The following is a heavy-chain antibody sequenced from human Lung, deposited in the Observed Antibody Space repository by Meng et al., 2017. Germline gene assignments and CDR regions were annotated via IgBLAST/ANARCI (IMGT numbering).Heavy chain of an antibody. J-gene: IGHJ5*02. CDR2: IYHSGST. V-gene: IGHV4-4*02. D-gene: IGHD3-10*01. CDR3: ARGSITMVRGVSVFDP. CDR1: GGSISSSNW. Sequence: VPLQESGPGLVKSSVTLSLTCAGSGGSISSSNWWSWVRQPPGNGLEWIGEIYHSGSTNYNPSLKSRVTISVDKSKNQFSLKLSSVTAADTAVYYCARGSITMVRGVSVFDPWGQGTLVTVSS.